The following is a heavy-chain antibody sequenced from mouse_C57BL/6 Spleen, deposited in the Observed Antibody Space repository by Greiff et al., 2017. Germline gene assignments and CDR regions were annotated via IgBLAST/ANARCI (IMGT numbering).Heavy chain of an antibody. D-gene: IGHD4-1*01. J-gene: IGHJ4*01. CDR2: IYPSDSET. V-gene: IGHV1-61*01. CDR1: GYTFTSYW. CDR3: ARGSWVEGDYYAMDY. Sequence: QVQLQQPGAELVRPGSSVKLSCKASGYTFTSYWMDWVKQRPGQGLEWIGNIYPSDSETHYNQKFKDKATLTVDKSSSTAYMQLSSLTSEDSAVXYCARGSWVEGDYYAMDYWGQGTSVTVSS.